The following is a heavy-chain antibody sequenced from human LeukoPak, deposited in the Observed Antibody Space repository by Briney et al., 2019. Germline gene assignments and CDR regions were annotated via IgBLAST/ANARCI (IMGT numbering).Heavy chain of an antibody. D-gene: IGHD1-26*01. J-gene: IGHJ4*02. CDR3: ARTVGATDSLDY. CDR1: GFTFSSYE. Sequence: GGSLRLFCAASGFTFSSYEMNGVRRAPGKGVEWVSYISSSGSTIYYPDSVKGRFTISRDNAKNSLYLQMNSLRAEDTAVYYCARTVGATDSLDYWGQGTLVTVSP. V-gene: IGHV3-48*03. CDR2: ISSSGSTI.